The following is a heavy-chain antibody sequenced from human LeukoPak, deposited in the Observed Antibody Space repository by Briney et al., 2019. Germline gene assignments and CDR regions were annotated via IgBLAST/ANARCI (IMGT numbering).Heavy chain of an antibody. V-gene: IGHV1-2*02. CDR1: GYTFTGYY. CDR3: ARGRDSSGWYTSPYYYYYIDV. Sequence: ASVKVSCKASGYTFTGYYMHWVRQAPGQGLEWMGWINPNSGGTNYAQKFQGRVTMTRNTSISTAYMELSSLRSEDTAVYYCARGRDSSGWYTSPYYYYYIDVWGKGTTVTVSS. J-gene: IGHJ6*03. CDR2: INPNSGGT. D-gene: IGHD6-19*01.